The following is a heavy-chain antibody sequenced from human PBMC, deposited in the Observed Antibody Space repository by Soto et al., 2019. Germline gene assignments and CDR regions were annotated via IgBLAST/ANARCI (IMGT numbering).Heavy chain of an antibody. V-gene: IGHV4-39*01. CDR2: IYYSGST. CDR3: ARHGQYCSGGCCYSGLYIWFDL. Sequence: PSETLSLTCTVSGGSISSSSYYWGWIRQPPGKGLEWIGSIYYSGSTYYNPSLKSRVTISVDTSKNQFSLKLSSVTAADTAVYYCARHGQYCSGGCCYSGLYIWFDLWGQGTLVTVPQ. D-gene: IGHD2-15*01. J-gene: IGHJ5*02. CDR1: GGSISSSSYY.